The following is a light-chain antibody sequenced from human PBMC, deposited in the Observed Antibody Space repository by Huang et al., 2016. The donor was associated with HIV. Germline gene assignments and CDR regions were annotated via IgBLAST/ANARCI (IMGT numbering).Light chain of an antibody. CDR1: HSVINS. Sequence: RITITCRASHSVINSLNWYQQLPEEAPRLLIYATSKLQSGVPSRFTGSGSGTDFALTINGLRPEDFATYYCQQSYTSPHTFGQGTKLE. CDR2: ATS. CDR3: QQSYTSPHT. J-gene: IGKJ2*01. V-gene: IGKV1-39*01.